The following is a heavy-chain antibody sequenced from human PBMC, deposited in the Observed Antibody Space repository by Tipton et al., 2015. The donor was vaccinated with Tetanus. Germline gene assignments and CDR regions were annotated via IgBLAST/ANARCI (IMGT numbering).Heavy chain of an antibody. D-gene: IGHD1-26*01. CDR2: IYYSGNS. CDR1: GVSISSGDYC. J-gene: IGHJ6*04. CDR3: ARGDGYHYYYHMDV. V-gene: IGHV4-30-4*08. Sequence: TLSLTCTVSGVSISSGDYCWSWIRQPPGKGLEWIGYIYYSGNSYYNPSLKSRVTISIDTSKNQFSLKLSSVTAADTAVYYCARGDGYHYYYHMDVWGRGTTVTVSS.